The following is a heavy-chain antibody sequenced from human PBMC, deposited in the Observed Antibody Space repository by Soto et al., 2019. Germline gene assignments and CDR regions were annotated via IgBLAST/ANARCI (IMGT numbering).Heavy chain of an antibody. CDR1: GGSFSGYY. CDR3: ARGVKYCSGGSCPPGNWFDP. D-gene: IGHD2-15*01. J-gene: IGHJ5*02. Sequence: SETLSLTCAVYGGSFSGYYLSWIRQPPGKGLEWIGEINHSGSTNYNPSLKSRVTISVDTSKNQFSLKLSSVTAADTAVYYCARGVKYCSGGSCPPGNWFDPWGQGTLVTVS. CDR2: INHSGST. V-gene: IGHV4-34*01.